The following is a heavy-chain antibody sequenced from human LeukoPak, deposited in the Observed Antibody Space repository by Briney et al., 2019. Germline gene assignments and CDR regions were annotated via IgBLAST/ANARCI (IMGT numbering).Heavy chain of an antibody. V-gene: IGHV3-23*01. Sequence: GGSLRLSCAASGFTFSSYAMSWVRQAPGKGLEWVSAIRGSGGSTYYADSVKGRFTISRDNSKNTLYLQMNSLRAEDTAVYYCAKAGIVVVPAAIWVYFDYWGQGTPVTVSS. D-gene: IGHD2-2*01. CDR3: AKAGIVVVPAAIWVYFDY. CDR1: GFTFSSYA. CDR2: IRGSGGST. J-gene: IGHJ4*02.